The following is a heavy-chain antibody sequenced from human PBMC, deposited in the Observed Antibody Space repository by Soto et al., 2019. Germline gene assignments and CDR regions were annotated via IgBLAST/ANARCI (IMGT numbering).Heavy chain of an antibody. Sequence: QITLKESGPTVVKPTQTLTLTCTFSGFSLNALGVGVGWIRQPPGKALEWLALIYWDGTKRYGLSVKKRVSITKDTSRNQVVLTMTNMDPVDTATYYCVQGYWSGINCYPLWPDSWGQGTLVTVSS. CDR1: GFSLNALGVG. CDR2: IYWDGTK. D-gene: IGHD2-15*01. CDR3: VQGYWSGINCYPLWPDS. J-gene: IGHJ4*02. V-gene: IGHV2-5*05.